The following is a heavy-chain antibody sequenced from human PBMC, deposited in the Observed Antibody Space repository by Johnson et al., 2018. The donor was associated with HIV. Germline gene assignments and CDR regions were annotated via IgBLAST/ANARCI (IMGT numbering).Heavy chain of an antibody. V-gene: IGHV3-20*04. D-gene: IGHD6-6*01. J-gene: IGHJ3*02. CDR2: INWNGGST. CDR1: GFTFDDYG. CDR3: ARSGAASIAARGDAFDI. Sequence: VQLVESGGGVIRPGGSLRLSCAASGFTFDDYGVSWVRQAPGKGLEWVSGINWNGGSTGYADSVKGRFTISRDNAKNSLYLQMNSLRAEDTAVYYCARSGAASIAARGDAFDIWGQGTMVTVSS.